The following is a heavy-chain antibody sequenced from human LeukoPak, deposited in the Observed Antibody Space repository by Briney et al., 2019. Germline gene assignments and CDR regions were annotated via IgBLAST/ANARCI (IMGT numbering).Heavy chain of an antibody. D-gene: IGHD5-24*01. CDR3: ATTGRGDGYNLQTRFDY. J-gene: IGHJ4*02. Sequence: GGSLRLSCAASGFTFSSYSMKWVRQAPGKGLEWVAVISYDGTNKYYAGSVKGRFTVSRDNSKSTLYLQMNSLRAEDTALYYCATTGRGDGYNLQTRFDYWGQGTLVTVSS. CDR1: GFTFSSYS. V-gene: IGHV3-30*03. CDR2: ISYDGTNK.